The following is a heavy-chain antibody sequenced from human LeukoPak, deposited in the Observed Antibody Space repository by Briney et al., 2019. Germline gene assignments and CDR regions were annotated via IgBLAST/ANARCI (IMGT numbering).Heavy chain of an antibody. CDR3: ARGKTKRHGGSYLYYFDY. CDR2: IIPIFGTA. D-gene: IGHD1-26*01. Sequence: SVKVSCKASGGTFSSYAISWVRQAPGQGLEWMGGIIPIFGTANYAQKFQGRVTITADESTSTAYMELSSLRSEDTAVYYCARGKTKRHGGSYLYYFDYWGQGTLVTVSS. J-gene: IGHJ4*02. CDR1: GGTFSSYA. V-gene: IGHV1-69*01.